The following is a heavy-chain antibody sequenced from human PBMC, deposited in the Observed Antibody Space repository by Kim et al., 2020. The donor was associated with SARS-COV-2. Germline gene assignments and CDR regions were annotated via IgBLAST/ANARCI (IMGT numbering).Heavy chain of an antibody. V-gene: IGHV3-33*01. D-gene: IGHD3-10*01. CDR3: ARDRGYGSGGNDY. J-gene: IGHJ4*02. Sequence: YPDSVKGRFTISRDNSKNTLYLQMNSLRAEDTAVYYCARDRGYGSGGNDYWGQGTLVTVSS.